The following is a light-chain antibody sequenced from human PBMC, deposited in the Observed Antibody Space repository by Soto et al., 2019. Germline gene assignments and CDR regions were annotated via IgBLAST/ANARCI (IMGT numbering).Light chain of an antibody. J-gene: IGLJ3*02. Sequence: QSVLTQPPSVSAAPGQKVTISCSGSSSNIGNNYVSWYQQVPGTAPKVLIYDNNKRPSGIPDRFSGSKSGTSATLGITGLQTGDEADYYCGTCDASLSAGVFGGGTKLTVL. V-gene: IGLV1-51*01. CDR3: GTCDASLSAGV. CDR2: DNN. CDR1: SSNIGNNY.